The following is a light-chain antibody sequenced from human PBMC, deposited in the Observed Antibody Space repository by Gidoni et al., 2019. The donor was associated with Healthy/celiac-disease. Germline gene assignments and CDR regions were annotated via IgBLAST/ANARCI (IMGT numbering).Light chain of an antibody. J-gene: IGLJ2*01. CDR3: AAWDDSLRGVV. V-gene: IGLV1-47*02. CDR2: STN. CDR1: SSNIGSNY. Sequence: QSVLTQPPSASGTPGQRVTISCSGSSSNIGSNYVYWYQQLPGTAPKLLIYSTNQRPSGAPDRFSGSKSGTSASLAISGLRSEDEADYYCAAWDDSLRGVVFGGGTKLTVL.